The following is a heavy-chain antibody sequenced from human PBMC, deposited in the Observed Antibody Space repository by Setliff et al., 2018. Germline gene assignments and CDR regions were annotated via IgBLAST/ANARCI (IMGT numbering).Heavy chain of an antibody. CDR3: AKLRRDGHGLDY. J-gene: IGHJ4*02. CDR1: GFTFSGSA. Sequence: GGSLRLSCAASGFTFSGSAVHWVRQASGKGLEWVGRIRNKVNSYITQYAASVEGRFTISRDDSKNSLYLQVNSLKTEDTAVYYCAKLRRDGHGLDYWGQGTLVTVSS. CDR2: IRNKVNSYIT. V-gene: IGHV3-73*01. D-gene: IGHD3-16*01.